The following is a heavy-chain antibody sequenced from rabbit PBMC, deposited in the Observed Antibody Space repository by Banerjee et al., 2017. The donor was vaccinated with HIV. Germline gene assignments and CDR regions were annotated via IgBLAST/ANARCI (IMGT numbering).Heavy chain of an antibody. CDR2: IYAGDGST. D-gene: IGHD6-1*01. J-gene: IGHJ4*01. CDR3: GRGAGYAGYGYATHFNL. Sequence: QEQLVESGGGLVKPEGSLTLTCKASGFDFGSNAMCWFRQAPGKGPEWIGCIYAGDGSTDYASWVNGRFTIASDNAQNTVDLQMTSLTGADTATYFCGRGAGYAGYGYATHFNLWGQGTLVTVS. V-gene: IGHV1S47*01. CDR1: GFDFGSNA.